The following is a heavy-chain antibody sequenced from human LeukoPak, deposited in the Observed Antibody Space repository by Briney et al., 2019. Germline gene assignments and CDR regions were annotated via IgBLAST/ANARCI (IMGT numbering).Heavy chain of an antibody. Sequence: ASVKVSCKASGYTFTSYAISWVRQAPGQGLEWMGWISADNGNTDYAQRFQGRVTMTTDTSTSTAYMELRSLRSDDTAVYYCATNSYGYYYYYMDVWGKGTTVTISS. CDR1: GYTFTSYA. J-gene: IGHJ6*03. CDR2: ISADNGNT. V-gene: IGHV1-18*01. CDR3: ATNSYGYYYYYMDV. D-gene: IGHD5-18*01.